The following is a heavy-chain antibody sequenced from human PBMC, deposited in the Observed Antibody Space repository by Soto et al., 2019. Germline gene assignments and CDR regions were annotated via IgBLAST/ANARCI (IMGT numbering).Heavy chain of an antibody. CDR3: ARAFLDYYDSSALFDP. V-gene: IGHV4-59*08. CDR2: IYYSGST. Sequence: SETLSLTCTVSGGSISSYYWSWIRQPPGKGLEWIGYIYYSGSTNYNPSLKSRVTISVDTSKNQFSLKLSSVTAADTAVYYCARAFLDYYDSSALFDPWGQGTLVTVSS. D-gene: IGHD3-22*01. CDR1: GGSISSYY. J-gene: IGHJ5*02.